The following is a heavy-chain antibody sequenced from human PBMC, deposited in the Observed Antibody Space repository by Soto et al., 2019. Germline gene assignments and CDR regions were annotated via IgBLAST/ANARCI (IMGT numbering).Heavy chain of an antibody. J-gene: IGHJ6*02. V-gene: IGHV3-23*01. CDR3: AKALPRGITMVRGADRAYYYYGMDV. D-gene: IGHD3-10*01. Sequence: PGGSLRLSCAASGFTFSSYAMSWVRQAPGKGLEWVSAISGSGGSTYYADSVKGRFTISRDNSKNTLYLQMNSLRAEDTAVYYCAKALPRGITMVRGADRAYYYYGMDVWGQGTTVTVSS. CDR1: GFTFSSYA. CDR2: ISGSGGST.